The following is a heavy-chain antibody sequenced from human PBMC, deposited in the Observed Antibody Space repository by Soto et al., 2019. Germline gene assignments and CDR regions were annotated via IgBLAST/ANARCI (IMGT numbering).Heavy chain of an antibody. CDR3: ARDPTQGDIVVVPAAMGYMDV. V-gene: IGHV3-48*01. D-gene: IGHD2-2*01. J-gene: IGHJ6*03. Sequence: GGSLRLSCAASGFTFSSYSMNWVRQAPGKGLEWVSYISSSSSTIYYADSVKGRFTISRDNAKNSLYLQMNSLRAEDTAVYYCARDPTQGDIVVVPAAMGYMDVWGKGTTVTVSS. CDR1: GFTFSSYS. CDR2: ISSSSSTI.